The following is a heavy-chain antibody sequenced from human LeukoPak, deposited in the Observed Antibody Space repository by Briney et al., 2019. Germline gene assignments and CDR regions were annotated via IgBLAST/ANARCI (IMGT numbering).Heavy chain of an antibody. D-gene: IGHD4-17*01. V-gene: IGHV3-30*18. J-gene: IGHJ4*02. CDR3: AKDRYGDYPGVY. CDR2: ISYDGSNK. CDR1: GFTFSSYG. Sequence: GGSLRLSCAASGFTFSSYGMHWVRQAPGKGLEWVAVISYDGSNKYYADSVKGRFTISRDNSKNTLYLQMNSLRAEDTAVYYCAKDRYGDYPGVYWGQGTLVTVSP.